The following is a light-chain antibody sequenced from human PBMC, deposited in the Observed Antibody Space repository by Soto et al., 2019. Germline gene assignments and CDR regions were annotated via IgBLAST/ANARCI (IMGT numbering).Light chain of an antibody. CDR1: QSVNNNF. Sequence: EIVLTQSPATLSLSPGERAALSCGASQSVNNNFLAWYQQIPGQAPRLLIYGASSRASGIPARFSGSGSGTDFTLTISRLEPEDFAVYYCQQYGDSPYTFGQGTKLQI. CDR3: QQYGDSPYT. CDR2: GAS. V-gene: IGKV3-20*01. J-gene: IGKJ2*01.